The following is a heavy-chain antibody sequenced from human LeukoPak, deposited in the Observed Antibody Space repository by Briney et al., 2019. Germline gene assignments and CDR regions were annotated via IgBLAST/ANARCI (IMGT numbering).Heavy chain of an antibody. J-gene: IGHJ4*02. D-gene: IGHD2-8*01. CDR2: ISSTGTDI. Sequence: GGSLRLSCAVSGFTFSTHNMNWVRQAPGEGLEWVSSISSTGTDINYADSVKGRFTISRDNAKNSLYLQMNSLRAEDSAVYYCATLGVYWGQGTLVTVSS. CDR3: ATLGVY. V-gene: IGHV3-21*06. CDR1: GFTFSTHN.